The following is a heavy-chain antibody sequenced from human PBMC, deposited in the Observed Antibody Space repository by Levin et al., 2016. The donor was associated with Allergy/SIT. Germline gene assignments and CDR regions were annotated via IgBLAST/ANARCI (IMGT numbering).Heavy chain of an antibody. CDR3: TRAHYDTSSGAHDWFDP. CDR1: GDVVSNVNYY. D-gene: IGHD3-3*01. Sequence: GSLRLSCSVSGDVVSNVNYYWTWIRQPPGKRLEWLGYVYHSGTTNYNPSFESRVRMAVDKSKNQFSLTLTSLSDADTAIYYCTRAHYDTSSGAHDWFDPWGQGTLVTVSS. J-gene: IGHJ5*02. CDR2: VYHSGTT. V-gene: IGHV4-61*01.